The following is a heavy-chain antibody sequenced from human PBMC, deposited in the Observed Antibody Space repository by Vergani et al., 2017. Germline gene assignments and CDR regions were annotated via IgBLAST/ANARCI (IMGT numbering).Heavy chain of an antibody. D-gene: IGHD6-13*01. V-gene: IGHV4-39*01. Sequence: QLQLQESGPGLVKPSETLSLTCTVSGGSISSSSYYWGWIRQPPGKGLEWIGSIYYSGSTYYNPSLKSRVTISVDTSKNQFSLKLSSVTAADTAVYYCASYNFRERQLGRGGAFDIWGQGTMVTVSS. CDR3: ASYNFRERQLGRGGAFDI. CDR2: IYYSGST. J-gene: IGHJ3*02. CDR1: GGSISSSSYY.